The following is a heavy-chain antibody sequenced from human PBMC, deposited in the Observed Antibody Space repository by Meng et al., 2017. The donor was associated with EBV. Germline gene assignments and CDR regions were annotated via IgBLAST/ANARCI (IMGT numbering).Heavy chain of an antibody. V-gene: IGHV1-2*06. D-gene: IGHD6-19*01. J-gene: IGHJ4*02. CDR1: GYTFTGYY. CDR3: ARVGIAVAGTGDY. CDR2: INPCSGGT. Sequence: VQRVQSGAEVKKPGAAVKVSCKASGYTFTGYYMPWVGQDPGQGLEWMGRINPCSGGTNHAQKFQGRVTMTRDTSISTAYMELSRLRSDDTAVYYCARVGIAVAGTGDYWGQGTLVTVSS.